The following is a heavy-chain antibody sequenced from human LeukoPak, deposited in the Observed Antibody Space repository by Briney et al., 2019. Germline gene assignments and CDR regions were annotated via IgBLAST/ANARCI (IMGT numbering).Heavy chain of an antibody. Sequence: GASLRLSCAASGFTFSSYAMSSVRQAPGKVLEWVSAISGSGGSTYYADSVKGRFTISRDNSKNTLYLQMNRLRAEDTAVYYCAKDLLRFLEWSLDYWGQGTLVTVSS. CDR2: ISGSGGST. CDR3: AKDLLRFLEWSLDY. CDR1: GFTFSSYA. D-gene: IGHD3-3*01. V-gene: IGHV3-23*01. J-gene: IGHJ4*02.